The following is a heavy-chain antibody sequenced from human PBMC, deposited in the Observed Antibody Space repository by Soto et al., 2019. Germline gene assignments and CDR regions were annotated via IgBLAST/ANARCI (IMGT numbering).Heavy chain of an antibody. J-gene: IGHJ3*02. Sequence: GGSLRLSCAAAGFTFSSHTLHWVRQAPGKGLEWVAVISYDGSNKFYADSVKGRFTISRDNSKNTLFLQMNSLRPDDTAVYYCARGQTTWGLWGAFDIWGQGAKVTVSS. V-gene: IGHV3-30-3*01. D-gene: IGHD7-27*01. CDR1: GFTFSSHT. CDR2: ISYDGSNK. CDR3: ARGQTTWGLWGAFDI.